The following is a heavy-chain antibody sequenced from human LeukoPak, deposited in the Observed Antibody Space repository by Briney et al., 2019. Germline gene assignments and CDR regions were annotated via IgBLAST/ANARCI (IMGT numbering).Heavy chain of an antibody. CDR2: INHSGST. V-gene: IGHV4-34*01. CDR1: GGSFSGYY. CDR3: AREPRVRYYGSGSYYYFDY. J-gene: IGHJ4*02. D-gene: IGHD3-10*01. Sequence: PSETLSLTCPVYGGSFSGYYWSWIRQPPGKGLEWIGEINHSGSTNYNPSLKSRVTISVDTSKNQFSLKLSSVTAADTAVYYCAREPRVRYYGSGSYYYFDYWGQGTLVTVSS.